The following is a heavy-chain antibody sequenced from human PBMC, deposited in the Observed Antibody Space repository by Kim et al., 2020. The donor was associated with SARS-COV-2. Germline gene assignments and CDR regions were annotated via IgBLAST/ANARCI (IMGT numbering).Heavy chain of an antibody. CDR2: ISDGGTRT. CDR3: ARNDYFNSGSSYYYGLDV. CDR1: GFTFSSYA. Sequence: GGSLRLSCTASGFTFSSYAMSWVRQAPGKGLEWVSAISDGGTRTYYADSGKGRFTISRDNSKNTLYLQMTGLRAEDTAGYYCARNDYFNSGSSYYYGLDV. J-gene: IGHJ6*01. D-gene: IGHD3-10*01. V-gene: IGHV3-23*01.